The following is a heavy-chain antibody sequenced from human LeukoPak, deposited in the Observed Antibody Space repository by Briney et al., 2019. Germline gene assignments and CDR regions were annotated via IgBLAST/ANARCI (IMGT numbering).Heavy chain of an antibody. V-gene: IGHV4-61*02. CDR2: IYTSGST. Sequence: PSETLSLTCTVSGGSISSGSYYWSWIQQPAGKGLEWIGRIYTSGSTNYNPSLKSRVTISVDTSKNQFSLNLSSVTAADTAVYYCARRSNAGYTYGYFNFWFDPWGQGTLVTVSS. J-gene: IGHJ5*02. CDR3: ARRSNAGYTYGYFNFWFDP. CDR1: GGSISSGSYY. D-gene: IGHD5-18*01.